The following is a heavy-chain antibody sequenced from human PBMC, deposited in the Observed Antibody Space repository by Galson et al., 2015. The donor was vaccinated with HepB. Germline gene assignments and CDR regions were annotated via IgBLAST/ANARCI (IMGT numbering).Heavy chain of an antibody. Sequence: SLRLSCAASGFTFNTYGMHWVRQAPGKGLEWVALIAYDGSNEYYTESVQGRFTISRDNSKNMLYLQMNSLSPEDTAVYYCARDNYDSTSPLGYWGQGTLVTVSS. CDR3: ARDNYDSTSPLGY. V-gene: IGHV3-30*03. CDR2: IAYDGSNE. CDR1: GFTFNTYG. D-gene: IGHD3-22*01. J-gene: IGHJ4*02.